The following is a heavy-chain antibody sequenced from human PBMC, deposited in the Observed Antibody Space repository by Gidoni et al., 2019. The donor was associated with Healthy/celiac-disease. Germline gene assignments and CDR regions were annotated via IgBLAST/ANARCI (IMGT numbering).Heavy chain of an antibody. Sequence: EVQLVQSGAEVKKPGESLKISCKGSGYSFTSYWIGWVRQMPGKGLEWMGIIYPGDSDTRYSPSFQGQVTISADKSISTAYLQWSSLKASDTAMYYCARLARIAVAARGAFDIWGQGTMVTVSS. CDR2: IYPGDSDT. CDR3: ARLARIAVAARGAFDI. CDR1: GYSFTSYW. J-gene: IGHJ3*02. V-gene: IGHV5-51*03. D-gene: IGHD6-19*01.